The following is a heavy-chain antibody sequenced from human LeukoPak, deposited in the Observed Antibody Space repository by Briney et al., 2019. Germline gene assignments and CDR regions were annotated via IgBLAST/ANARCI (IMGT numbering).Heavy chain of an antibody. CDR2: MSYDGSDK. CDR1: GFTFSNYA. D-gene: IGHD2/OR15-2a*01. V-gene: IGHV3-30-3*01. J-gene: IGHJ4*02. Sequence: GGSLRLSCAASGFTFSNYAMHWVRQAPGKGLEWVAFMSYDGSDKYYADSVKGRFTISRDNSKNTLCLQMNSLTAEDTAVYYCARDQPGTYTLSSTWGQGTLVTISS. CDR3: ARDQPGTYTLSST.